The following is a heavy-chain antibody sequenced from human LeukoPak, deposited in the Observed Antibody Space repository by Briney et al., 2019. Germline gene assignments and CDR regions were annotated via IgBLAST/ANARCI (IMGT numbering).Heavy chain of an antibody. J-gene: IGHJ4*02. CDR2: ISSGSSTI. V-gene: IGHV3-48*02. D-gene: IGHD2-21*02. CDR1: GFTFSSYS. CDR3: VFSLVTDFDS. Sequence: GGSLRLSCAASGFTFSSYSMNWVRQAPGQGLEWVSYISSGSSTIYYADSVKGRFTISRDNAKNSLNLQMNSLRDEDTAVYYCVFSLVTDFDSWGQGTLVTVSS.